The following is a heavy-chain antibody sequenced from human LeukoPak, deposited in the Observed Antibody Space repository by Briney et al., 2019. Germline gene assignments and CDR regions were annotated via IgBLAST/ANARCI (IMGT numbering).Heavy chain of an antibody. J-gene: IGHJ4*02. CDR3: TKESVTYLDY. CDR1: GFTVSSNY. V-gene: IGHV3-53*01. CDR2: IYSGGTT. Sequence: GGSLRLSCAASGFTVSSNYMSWVRQAPGKGLEWVSVIYSGGTTYYADSVKGRFTISRDNSKNTLYLQMNSLRDEDTAVYYCTKESVTYLDYWGQGTLVTVSS. D-gene: IGHD2-21*02.